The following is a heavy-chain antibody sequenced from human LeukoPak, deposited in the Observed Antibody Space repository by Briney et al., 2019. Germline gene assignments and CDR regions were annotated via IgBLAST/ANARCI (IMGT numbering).Heavy chain of an antibody. Sequence: GGSLRLSCAASGFTFSSYGMNWVRQAPGKGLEWVSSISVGSSYIYYADSVKGRFTISRDNAKNSLYLQMNSLRAEDTAVYYCARDSLAVLGAYDIWGQGTMVTVSS. CDR2: ISVGSSYI. J-gene: IGHJ3*02. CDR3: ARDSLAVLGAYDI. V-gene: IGHV3-21*01. CDR1: GFTFSSYG. D-gene: IGHD3-16*01.